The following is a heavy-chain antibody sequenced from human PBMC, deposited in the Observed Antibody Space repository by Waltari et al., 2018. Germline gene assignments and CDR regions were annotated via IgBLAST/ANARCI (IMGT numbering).Heavy chain of an antibody. V-gene: IGHV3-23*03. CDR2: IYSGGST. CDR1: GSTFSSYA. J-gene: IGHJ4*02. Sequence: EVQLLESGGGLVQPGGSLRLSCAASGSTFSSYAMSWVRQAPGKGLEWVSVIYSGGSTYYADSVKGRFTISRDNSKNTLYLQMNSLRAEDTAVYYCAKEPMGTRSRAFSYYFDYWGQGTLVTVSS. CDR3: AKEPMGTRSRAFSYYFDY. D-gene: IGHD7-27*01.